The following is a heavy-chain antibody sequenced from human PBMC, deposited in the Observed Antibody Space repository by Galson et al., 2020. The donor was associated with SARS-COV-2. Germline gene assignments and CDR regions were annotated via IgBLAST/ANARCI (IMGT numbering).Heavy chain of an antibody. Sequence: ASVKVSCKASGNSFPDYYLHWVRQAPGQGPEYMGWMNPKSGGTSYVQKFLGRITMTRDTSIRTAFLEVRRLRSDDTAVYYCTTALQTGDDAFDVWGQGTMVTVSS. CDR3: TTALQTGDDAFDV. CDR2: MNPKSGGT. D-gene: IGHD7-27*01. J-gene: IGHJ3*01. CDR1: GNSFPDYY. V-gene: IGHV1-2*02.